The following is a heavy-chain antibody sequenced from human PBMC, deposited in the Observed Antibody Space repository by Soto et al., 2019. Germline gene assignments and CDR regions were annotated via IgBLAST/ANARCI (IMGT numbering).Heavy chain of an antibody. CDR3: ARDLYCGGDCYSPGVDY. J-gene: IGHJ4*02. V-gene: IGHV3-11*01. CDR2: ISSGASTI. Sequence: QVQLVESGGGLGKPGGSLRLSCAASGFTFSDYYMSWIRQAPGKGLEWVSYISSGASTIYHADSVKGRFTISRDNAKNSLYLQMNSLRAEDTAVYYCARDLYCGGDCYSPGVDYWGQGTLVTVSS. CDR1: GFTFSDYY. D-gene: IGHD2-21*01.